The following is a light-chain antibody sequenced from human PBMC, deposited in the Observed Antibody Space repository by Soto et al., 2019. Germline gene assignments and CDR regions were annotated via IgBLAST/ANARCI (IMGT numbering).Light chain of an antibody. Sequence: AIRMTQSPSSLSASTGDRVTITCRASQVISTSLAWYQVKPGKAPKLLIYAASTLESGVPSRFSATVSGTEFSLTITSLQPEDFATYYCQQLFDSPITFGQGTKVDIK. CDR2: AAS. V-gene: IGKV1-8*01. CDR1: QVISTS. J-gene: IGKJ1*01. CDR3: QQLFDSPIT.